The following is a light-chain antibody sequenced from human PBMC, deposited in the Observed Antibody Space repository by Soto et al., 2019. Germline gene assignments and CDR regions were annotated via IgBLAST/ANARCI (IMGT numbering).Light chain of an antibody. J-gene: IGKJ2*01. CDR1: QSIGSW. V-gene: IGKV1-5*03. CDR3: PRFYICLYT. Sequence: DIQLTQSPSTLSASVGDRVTITCWASQSIGSWLAWYQQTPGQAPKLLIYTASHLHSGVPSRFSGSGFGTEFTLTISSLQPDDFATYYCPRFYICLYTFGQGTKVDIK. CDR2: TAS.